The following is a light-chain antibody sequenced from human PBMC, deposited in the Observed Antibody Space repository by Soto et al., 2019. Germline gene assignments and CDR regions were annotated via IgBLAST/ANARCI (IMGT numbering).Light chain of an antibody. Sequence: QSVLTQPRSVSGSPGQSVTISCTGTSSDVGGYNYVSGYQQHPGKAPKVMIYDVSERPSGVPDRFSGSKSGNTASLTISGLQAEDEADYYCCSYAGSPRYVLGTGIKLTVL. CDR2: DVS. V-gene: IGLV2-11*01. J-gene: IGLJ1*01. CDR3: CSYAGSPRYV. CDR1: SSDVGGYNY.